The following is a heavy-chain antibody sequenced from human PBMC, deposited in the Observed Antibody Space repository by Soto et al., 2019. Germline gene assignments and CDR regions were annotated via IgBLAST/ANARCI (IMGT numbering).Heavy chain of an antibody. J-gene: IGHJ5*02. Sequence: QLQLQESGPGLVKPSETLSLTCTVSGDSISSSTYYWGWIRQPPGKGLEWIGSIFYTGSSYYNPSLKSRVTISVDTSKTQFSLKLSSVTVADTAVYYCARHALWEQNWFDPWGQGTLVTVSS. CDR2: IFYTGSS. CDR1: GDSISSSTYY. D-gene: IGHD1-26*01. CDR3: ARHALWEQNWFDP. V-gene: IGHV4-39*01.